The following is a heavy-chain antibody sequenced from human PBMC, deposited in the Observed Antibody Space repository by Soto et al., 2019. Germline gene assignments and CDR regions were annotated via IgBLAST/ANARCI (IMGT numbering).Heavy chain of an antibody. CDR1: GFTFSSYA. J-gene: IGHJ4*02. CDR3: AKVFMENFAWLLLSVGYYFDY. CDR2: ISGSGGST. D-gene: IGHD3-9*01. V-gene: IGHV3-23*01. Sequence: EVQLLESGGGLVQPGGSLRLSCAASGFTFSSYAMSWVRQAPGKGLEWVSAISGSGGSTYYADSVKGRFTISRDNSKNTLYLQMNSLRAEDTAVYYCAKVFMENFAWLLLSVGYYFDYWGQGTLVTVSS.